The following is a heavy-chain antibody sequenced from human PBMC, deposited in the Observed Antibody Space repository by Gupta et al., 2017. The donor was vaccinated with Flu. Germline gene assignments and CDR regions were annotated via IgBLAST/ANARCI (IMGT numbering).Heavy chain of an antibody. D-gene: IGHD3-22*01. CDR1: GFTFGDYA. Sequence: EVQLVESGGGLVQPGRSLRLSCTASGFTFGDYAMSWFRQAPGKGLEWVGFIRSKAYGGTTEYAASVKGRFTISRDDSKSIAYLQMNSLKTEDTAVYYCTRVWYYDSSGYYDDHGYWGQGTLVTVSS. V-gene: IGHV3-49*03. CDR3: TRVWYYDSSGYYDDHGY. CDR2: IRSKAYGGTT. J-gene: IGHJ4*02.